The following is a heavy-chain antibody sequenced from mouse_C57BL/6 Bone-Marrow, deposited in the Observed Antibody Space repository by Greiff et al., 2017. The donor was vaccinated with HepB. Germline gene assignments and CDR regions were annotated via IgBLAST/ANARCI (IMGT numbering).Heavy chain of an antibody. CDR2: ISYDGSN. CDR1: GYSITSGYY. Sequence: EVQRVESGPGLVQPSQSLSLTCSVTGYSITSGYYWNWIRQFPGNKLEWMGYISYDGSNNYNPSLKNRISITRDTSKNQFFLKLNSVTTEDTATYYCAREDYYGRDYWGEGTTLSVS. CDR3: AREDYYGRDY. V-gene: IGHV3-6*01. D-gene: IGHD1-2*01. J-gene: IGHJ2*01.